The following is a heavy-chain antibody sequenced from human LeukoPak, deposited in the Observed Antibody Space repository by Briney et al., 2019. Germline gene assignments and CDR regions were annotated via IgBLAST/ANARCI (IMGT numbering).Heavy chain of an antibody. CDR3: AKEPEYSSNSYFDF. D-gene: IGHD6-6*01. V-gene: IGHV3-30*18. CDR2: ISYDGTNK. J-gene: IGHJ4*02. CDR1: GFTFSDYY. Sequence: PGGSLRLSCAASGFTFSDYYMSWIRQAPGKGLEWVAVISYDGTNKYYADSVKGRFTISRDNSKNTLYLQMNSLRAEDTAVYYCAKEPEYSSNSYFDFWGQGTLVTVSS.